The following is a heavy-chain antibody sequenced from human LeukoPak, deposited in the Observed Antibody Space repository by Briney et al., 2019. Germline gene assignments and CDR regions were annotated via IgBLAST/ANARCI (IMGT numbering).Heavy chain of an antibody. CDR1: GFTFSSYA. J-gene: IGHJ4*02. D-gene: IGHD3-10*01. V-gene: IGHV3-23*01. CDR2: ISGSGGST. Sequence: GGSLRLSRAASGFTFSSYAMSWVRQAPGKGLEWVSAISGSGGSTYYADSVKGRFTTSRDNSKNTLYLQMNSLRAEDTAVYYCAKGVNYYGSGTVTNDYWGQGTLVTVSS. CDR3: AKGVNYYGSGTVTNDY.